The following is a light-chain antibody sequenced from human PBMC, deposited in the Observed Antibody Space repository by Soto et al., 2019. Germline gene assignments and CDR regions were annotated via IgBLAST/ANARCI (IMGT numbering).Light chain of an antibody. Sequence: QAVVTQPPSVSGAPGQRVTISCTGSSSNIGAGYDVQWYQQVPGTAPKLLISNTFNRPSGVPDRFSGSRSDTSASLAITGIQAGDEADYYRQAYDRSLSGWVFGGGTKLTVL. CDR2: NTF. J-gene: IGLJ3*02. CDR1: SSNIGAGYD. CDR3: QAYDRSLSGWV. V-gene: IGLV1-40*01.